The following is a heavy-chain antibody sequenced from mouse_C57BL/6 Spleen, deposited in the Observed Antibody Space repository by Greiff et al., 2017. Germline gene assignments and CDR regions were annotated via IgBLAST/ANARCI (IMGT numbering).Heavy chain of an antibody. J-gene: IGHJ2*01. Sequence: QVQLQQPGAELVRPGSSVKLSCKASGYTFTSYWMDWVKQRPGQGLEWIGNIYPSDSETHYNQKFKDKATLTVDKSSSTAYMQLSSLTSEDSAVYYWARDYCGSSYGYWGQGTTLTVSS. V-gene: IGHV1-61*01. D-gene: IGHD1-1*01. CDR1: GYTFTSYW. CDR3: ARDYCGSSYGY. CDR2: IYPSDSET.